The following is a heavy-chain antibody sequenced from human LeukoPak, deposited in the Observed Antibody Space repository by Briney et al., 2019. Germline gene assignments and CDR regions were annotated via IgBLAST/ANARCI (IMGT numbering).Heavy chain of an antibody. CDR2: IYHSGST. CDR1: GGSISSSNW. Sequence: SETLSLTCAVSGGSISSSNWWSWVRQPPGKGLEWIGEIYHSGSTNYNPSLKSRVTISVDKSKNQFSLKLSSVTAADTAVYYCASRYCGSTSCYVDAFDIWGQGTMVTVSS. CDR3: ASRYCGSTSCYVDAFDI. D-gene: IGHD2-2*01. J-gene: IGHJ3*02. V-gene: IGHV4-4*02.